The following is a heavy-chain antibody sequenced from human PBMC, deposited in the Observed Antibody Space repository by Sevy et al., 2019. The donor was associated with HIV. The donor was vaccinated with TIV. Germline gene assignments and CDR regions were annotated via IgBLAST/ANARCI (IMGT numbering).Heavy chain of an antibody. CDR3: AKEAPGYNYDTSGSFDY. CDR2: ITGSGGTT. Sequence: GGPLRLSCAASRFTFSTYAMSWVRQAPGKGLEWVSAITGSGGTTYYVDSVRGRFTISRDNSKSTLFLQMNSLTAEDTAVYYCAKEAPGYNYDTSGSFDYWGQGILVTVSS. J-gene: IGHJ4*02. CDR1: RFTFSTYA. D-gene: IGHD3-22*01. V-gene: IGHV3-23*01.